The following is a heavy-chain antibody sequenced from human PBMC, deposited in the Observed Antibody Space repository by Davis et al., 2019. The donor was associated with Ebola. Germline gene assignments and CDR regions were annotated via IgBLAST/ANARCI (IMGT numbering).Heavy chain of an antibody. CDR1: GFTFSSYG. CDR3: AKDPHVWGDSSGYYFDY. J-gene: IGHJ4*02. V-gene: IGHV3-30*18. Sequence: GESLKISCAASGFTFSSYGMHWVRQAPGKGLEWVAVISYDGSNKYYADSVKGRFTISRDNSKNTLYLQMNSLRAEDTAVYYCAKDPHVWGDSSGYYFDYWGQGTLVTASS. CDR2: ISYDGSNK. D-gene: IGHD3-22*01.